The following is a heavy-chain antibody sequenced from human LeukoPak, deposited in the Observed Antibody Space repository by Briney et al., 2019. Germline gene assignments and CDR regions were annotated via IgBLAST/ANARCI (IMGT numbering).Heavy chain of an antibody. CDR3: ATTHYYDSSGYTFDY. CDR1: GYTLTELS. CDR2: FDPEDGET. V-gene: IGHV1-24*01. Sequence: ASVKVSCKVSGYTLTELSMHWVRQAPGKGLEWLGGFDPEDGETIYAQKFQGRVTMTEDTSTDTAYMELSSLRSEDTAVYYCATTHYYDSSGYTFDYWGQGTLVTVSS. J-gene: IGHJ4*02. D-gene: IGHD3-22*01.